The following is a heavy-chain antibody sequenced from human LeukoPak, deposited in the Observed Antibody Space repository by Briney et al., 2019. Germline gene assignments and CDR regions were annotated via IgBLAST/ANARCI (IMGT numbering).Heavy chain of an antibody. D-gene: IGHD1-26*01. J-gene: IGHJ4*02. CDR2: LYSDDST. CDR3: ARDPWVASTTLH. CDR1: GFSVSSGY. Sequence: GGSLRLSCVTSGFSVSSGYMTWARQAPGKGLEWVSLLYSDDSTYYADSVKGRFTISRDISKNTLYLQMDSLRPEDTGIYCCARDPWVASTTLHWGQGVLVTVSS. V-gene: IGHV3-66*02.